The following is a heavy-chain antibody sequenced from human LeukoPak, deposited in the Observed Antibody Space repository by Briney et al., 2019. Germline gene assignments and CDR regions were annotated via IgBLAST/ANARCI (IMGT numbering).Heavy chain of an antibody. D-gene: IGHD4-17*01. J-gene: IGHJ3*02. CDR3: ARDIGDYGNDAFDI. CDR2: ISSSGSTI. Sequence: PGGSLRLSCAASGFTFSSYEMNWVRQAPGKGLELVSYISSSGSTIYYADSVKGRFTISRDNAKNSLYLQMNSLRAEDTAVYYCARDIGDYGNDAFDIWGQGTMVTVSS. V-gene: IGHV3-48*03. CDR1: GFTFSSYE.